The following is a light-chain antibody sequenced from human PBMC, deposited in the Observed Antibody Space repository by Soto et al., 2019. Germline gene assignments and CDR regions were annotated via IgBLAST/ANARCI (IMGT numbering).Light chain of an antibody. J-gene: IGKJ1*01. CDR1: QVIASA. V-gene: IGKV1-13*02. CDR3: QQFNSYPRT. Sequence: AIQLTQSPSSLSASVGDRVTITCRAGQVIASALAWYQQKPGKAPKLLIYVASTLESGVPSRFSGSGSGTDFTLPISSLQPEDSATYYCQQFNSYPRTFGQGTKVEIK. CDR2: VAS.